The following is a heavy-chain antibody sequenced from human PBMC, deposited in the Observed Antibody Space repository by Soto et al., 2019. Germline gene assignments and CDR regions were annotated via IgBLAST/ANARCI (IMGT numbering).Heavy chain of an antibody. Sequence: PSETLSLTCAVSGGSISSSNWWSWVRQPPGKGLEWIGEIYHSGSTNYNPSLKSRVTISVDKSKNQFSLKLSSVTAADTAVYYCARRTVRYSYNYGMDVWGQGTTVTVSS. CDR1: GGSISSSNW. CDR2: IYHSGST. D-gene: IGHD5-18*01. V-gene: IGHV4-4*02. J-gene: IGHJ6*02. CDR3: ARRTVRYSYNYGMDV.